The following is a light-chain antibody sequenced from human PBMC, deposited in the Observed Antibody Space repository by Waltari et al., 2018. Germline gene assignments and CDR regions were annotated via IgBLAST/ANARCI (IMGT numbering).Light chain of an antibody. CDR1: NLANKY. Sequence: SYEVTQSPSMSVSPGQTARITCSGNNLANKYVCWYQQKPGQSPVLVIYQDRKGPSGNPERFSGCNSGDTATLTISETQSMDEGDYFCQVWDSSTYMVFGGGTKLTVL. V-gene: IGLV3-1*01. CDR3: QVWDSSTYMV. CDR2: QDR. J-gene: IGLJ2*01.